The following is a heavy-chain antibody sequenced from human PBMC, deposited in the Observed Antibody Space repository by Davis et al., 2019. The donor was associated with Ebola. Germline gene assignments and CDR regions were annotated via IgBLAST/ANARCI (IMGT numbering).Heavy chain of an antibody. CDR2: ISGSGGST. Sequence: GESLKISCAASGFTFYRYEMNWVRQAPGKGLEWVSAISGSGGSTYYADSVKGRFTISRDNSKNTLYLQMNSLRAEDTAVYYCAKDPRTTRLGAIFDYWGQGTLVTVSS. CDR1: GFTFYRYE. J-gene: IGHJ4*02. V-gene: IGHV3-23*01. CDR3: AKDPRTTRLGAIFDY. D-gene: IGHD1-26*01.